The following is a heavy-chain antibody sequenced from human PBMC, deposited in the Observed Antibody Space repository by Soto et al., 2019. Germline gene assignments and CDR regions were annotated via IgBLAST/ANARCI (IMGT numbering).Heavy chain of an antibody. D-gene: IGHD2-2*01. Sequence: SVKVSCKASGGTFRTNSFSWVRQAPGQGLEWMGGIIPIFPTPDYAQKFQSRVTITADESTTTTYMELSSLRSEDTAVYYCARDLDLLVVVPAATWFDPWGQGTLVTVSS. CDR3: ARDLDLLVVVPAATWFDP. CDR2: IIPIFPTP. V-gene: IGHV1-69*13. J-gene: IGHJ5*02. CDR1: GGTFRTNS.